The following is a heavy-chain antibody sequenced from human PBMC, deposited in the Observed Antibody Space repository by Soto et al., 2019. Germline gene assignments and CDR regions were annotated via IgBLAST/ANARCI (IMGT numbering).Heavy chain of an antibody. V-gene: IGHV4-59*08. D-gene: IGHD2-21*02. J-gene: IGHJ5*02. CDR1: GGSIRSYC. CDR2: IHYGGTT. CDR3: AANLGDLYKWFDP. Sequence: SETLSLTCTVSGGSIRSYCWTWIRQPPGKGLEWIGTIHYGGTTNYNPSLRSRVTISVDTSKNQFSLNLSSVTAADTAVYYCAANLGDLYKWFDPWGQGTLVTVSS.